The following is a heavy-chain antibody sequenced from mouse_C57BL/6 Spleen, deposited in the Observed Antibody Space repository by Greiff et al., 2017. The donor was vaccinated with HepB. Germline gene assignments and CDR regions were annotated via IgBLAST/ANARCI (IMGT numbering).Heavy chain of an antibody. Sequence: QVQLQQSGAELMKPGASVKLSCKATGYTFTGYWIEWVKQRPGHGLEWIGEIFPGSGSTNYNGKFKGKATFTADTSSNTAYMQLSSLTTEDSAIYYCARRGKKYPFDYWGQGTTLTVSS. CDR2: IFPGSGST. CDR1: GYTFTGYW. J-gene: IGHJ2*01. CDR3: ARRGKKYPFDY. D-gene: IGHD5-1*01. V-gene: IGHV1-9*01.